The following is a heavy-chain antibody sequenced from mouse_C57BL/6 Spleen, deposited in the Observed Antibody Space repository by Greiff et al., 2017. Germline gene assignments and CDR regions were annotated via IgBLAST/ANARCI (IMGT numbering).Heavy chain of an antibody. D-gene: IGHD2-4*01. J-gene: IGHJ3*01. CDR1: GYTFTSYW. Sequence: VQLQQPGAELVMPGASVKLSCKASGYTFTSYWMHWVKQRPGQGLEWIGEIDPSDSYTNYNQKFKGKSTLTVDKSSSTAYMQLSSLTSEDSAVYYCAIYGYDYKVAYWGQGTLVTVSA. V-gene: IGHV1-69*01. CDR3: AIYGYDYKVAY. CDR2: IDPSDSYT.